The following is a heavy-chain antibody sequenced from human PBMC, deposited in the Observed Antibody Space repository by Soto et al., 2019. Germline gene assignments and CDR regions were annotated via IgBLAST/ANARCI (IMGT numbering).Heavy chain of an antibody. V-gene: IGHV4-31*03. CDR1: GGSISSGGYY. CDR3: ARLLSKVTTFYFDY. Sequence: PSETLSLTCTVSGGSISSGGYYWSWIRQHPGKGLEWIGYIYYSGSTYYNPSLKSRVTISVDTSKNQFSLKLSSVTAADTAVYYCARLLSKVTTFYFDYWGQGTMVTV. J-gene: IGHJ4*02. D-gene: IGHD4-17*01. CDR2: IYYSGST.